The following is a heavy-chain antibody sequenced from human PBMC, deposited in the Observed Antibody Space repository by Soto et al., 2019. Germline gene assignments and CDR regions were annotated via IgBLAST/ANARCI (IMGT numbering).Heavy chain of an antibody. CDR1: GFTFSSYS. D-gene: IGHD3-10*01. V-gene: IGHV3-21*01. CDR3: ARVLRITTMDV. CDR2: ISSSSSYI. J-gene: IGHJ6*03. Sequence: GGSLRLSCAASGFTFSSYSMNRVRQAPGKGLEWVSSISSSSSYIYYADSVKGRFTISRDNAKNSLYLQMNSLRAEDTAVYYCARVLRITTMDVWGKGTTVTVSS.